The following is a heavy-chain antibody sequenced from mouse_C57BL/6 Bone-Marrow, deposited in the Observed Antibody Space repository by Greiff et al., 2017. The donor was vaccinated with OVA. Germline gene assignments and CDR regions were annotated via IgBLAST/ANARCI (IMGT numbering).Heavy chain of an antibody. CDR2: IYPGSGSP. CDR1: GYTFTSYW. D-gene: IGHD1-1*01. Sequence: QVQLQQPGAELVKPGASVKMSCKASGYTFTSYWITWVKQRPGQGLEWIGDIYPGSGSPNYNEKFKSKATLTVDTSSSTAYMQLSSLTSEDSAVYYCARTGITTVVDDYWGQGTTLTVSS. V-gene: IGHV1-55*01. CDR3: ARTGITTVVDDY. J-gene: IGHJ2*01.